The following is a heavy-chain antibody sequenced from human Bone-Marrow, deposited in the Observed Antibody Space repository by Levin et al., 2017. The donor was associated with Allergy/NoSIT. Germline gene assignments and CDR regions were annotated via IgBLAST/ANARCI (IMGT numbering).Heavy chain of an antibody. CDR3: ARISHRSGWYLAEAIDI. CDR1: GGSISSDYW. J-gene: IGHJ3*02. Sequence: SETLSLTCAVSGGSISSDYWWSWVRQPPGKGLEWIGQMYHSGDTKYNPSLKGRVTISVDKSKNQFSLSLSSVTAADTAVYYCARISHRSGWYLAEAIDIWGQGTMVTVSS. D-gene: IGHD6-19*01. CDR2: MYHSGDT. V-gene: IGHV4-4*02.